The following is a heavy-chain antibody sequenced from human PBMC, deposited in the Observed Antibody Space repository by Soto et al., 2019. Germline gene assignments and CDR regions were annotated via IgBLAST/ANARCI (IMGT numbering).Heavy chain of an antibody. D-gene: IGHD2-2*01. V-gene: IGHV3-21*01. Sequence: DVQLVESGGGLVKPGGSLRLSCVASGPTFSTYGMNWIRQTPGKGLEWVSSITSSGSYIHYADSVQGRFTVSRDNAKNSMYLQMNSLRVEDTAVYFCARDESAGNSTSNWGQGTLVTVSS. CDR2: ITSSGSYI. CDR3: ARDESAGNSTSN. CDR1: GPTFSTYG. J-gene: IGHJ4*02.